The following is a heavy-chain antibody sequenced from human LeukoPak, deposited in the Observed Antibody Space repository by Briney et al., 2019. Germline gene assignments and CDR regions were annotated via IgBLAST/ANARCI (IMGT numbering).Heavy chain of an antibody. J-gene: IGHJ4*02. Sequence: SETLSLTCTDSGGSISSSSHYWGGIRPPPGKGLEWIGSMYYSGGTYYNPSLKSRVTISIETSKNQFSLKLNSVTAADTAVYYCARLVRYCSTDTCYPFDYWGQGTLVTVSS. CDR1: GGSISSSSHY. V-gene: IGHV4-39*01. CDR3: ARLVRYCSTDTCYPFDY. CDR2: MYYSGGT. D-gene: IGHD2-2*01.